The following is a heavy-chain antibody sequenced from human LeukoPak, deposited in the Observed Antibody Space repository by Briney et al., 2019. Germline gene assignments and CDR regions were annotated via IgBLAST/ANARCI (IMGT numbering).Heavy chain of an antibody. CDR3: ASITLRVLDY. CDR2: IYYSGST. V-gene: IGHV4-39*01. Sequence: PSETLSLTCTVSGGSISSSSYYWGWIRQPPGKGLEWIGSIYYSGSTYYNLSLKSRVTISVDTSKNQFSLKLSSVTAADTAVYYCASITLRVLDYWGQGTLVTVSS. CDR1: GGSISSSSYY. D-gene: IGHD3-3*01. J-gene: IGHJ4*02.